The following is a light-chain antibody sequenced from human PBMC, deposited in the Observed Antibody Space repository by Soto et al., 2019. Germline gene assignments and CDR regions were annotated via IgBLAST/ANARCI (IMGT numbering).Light chain of an antibody. CDR1: QDINSY. Sequence: DVQMTQSPSSLSASVGDRVTITCRASQDINSYLAWYQQKPGNAPKSLIYAASSLQTGVPSRFSGSESGTEFLLTISILQPEDSATYYCQQYNIYPLTFGGGTKVEIK. CDR2: AAS. V-gene: IGKV1D-16*01. J-gene: IGKJ4*01. CDR3: QQYNIYPLT.